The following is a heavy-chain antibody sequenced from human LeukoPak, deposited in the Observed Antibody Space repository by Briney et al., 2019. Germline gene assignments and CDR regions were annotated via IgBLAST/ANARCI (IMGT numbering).Heavy chain of an antibody. J-gene: IGHJ4*02. CDR3: ARGTYTGYIVVPDY. CDR1: GGSISSYY. CDR2: ISYSGST. V-gene: IGHV4-59*01. D-gene: IGHD2-21*01. Sequence: SETLSLTCTVSGGSISSYYWSWIRQPPGKGLEWIGYISYSGSTNYNPSLKSRVTISADTSKNQFSLKLSSVTAGDTAVYYCARGTYTGYIVVPDYWGQGTPVTVSS.